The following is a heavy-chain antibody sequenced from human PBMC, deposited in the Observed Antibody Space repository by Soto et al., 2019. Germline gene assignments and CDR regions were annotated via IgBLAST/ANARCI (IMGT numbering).Heavy chain of an antibody. CDR3: ARGRDSSLNYYYYMDV. V-gene: IGHV4-34*01. J-gene: IGHJ6*03. CDR2: INHSGST. D-gene: IGHD6-6*01. CDR1: GGSFSGYY. Sequence: SETLSLTCAVYGGSFSGYYWSWIRQPPGKGLEWIGEINHSGSTNYNPSLKSRVTISVDTSKNQFSLKLSSVTAADTAVYYCARGRDSSLNYYYYMDVWGKGTTVTVSS.